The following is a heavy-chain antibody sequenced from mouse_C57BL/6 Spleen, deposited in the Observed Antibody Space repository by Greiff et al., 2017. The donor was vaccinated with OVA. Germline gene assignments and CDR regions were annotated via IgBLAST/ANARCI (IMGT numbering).Heavy chain of an antibody. D-gene: IGHD2-1*01. V-gene: IGHV1-81*01. J-gene: IGHJ4*01. CDR2: IYPRSGNT. CDR1: GYTFTSYG. CDR3: ATGGGNSYYAMDY. Sequence: QVQLQQSGAELARPGASVKLSCKASGYTFTSYGISWVKQSTGQGLEWIGEIYPRSGNTYYNEKFKGKATLTADKSSSTAYMELRSLTSEDSAVYFCATGGGNSYYAMDYWGQGTSVTVSS.